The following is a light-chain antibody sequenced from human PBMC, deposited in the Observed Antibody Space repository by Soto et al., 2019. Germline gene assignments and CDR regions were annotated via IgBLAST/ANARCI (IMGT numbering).Light chain of an antibody. J-gene: IGKJ1*01. Sequence: EIALTQSPGTLSVSPGASATLSYIASQSVSSNLAWYQQKPGQAPRLLIYGASTRATGIPARFSGSGSGTEFTLTISSLQSEDFAVYYCQQYNNWPPWTFGQGTKVDIK. CDR2: GAS. CDR1: QSVSSN. CDR3: QQYNNWPPWT. V-gene: IGKV3-15*01.